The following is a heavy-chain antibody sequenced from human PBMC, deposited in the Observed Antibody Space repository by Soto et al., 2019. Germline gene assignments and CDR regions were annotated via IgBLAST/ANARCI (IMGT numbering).Heavy chain of an antibody. J-gene: IGHJ4*02. Sequence: SPTLSLTCAMSGDSVSSTSAAWSWIRQSPSRGLEWLGRTYYGSKWYSDYAVSVKSRITINPDTSKNQFSLQLNSVTPEDTAVYYCARGSYYSGWVWGQGTLVTVSS. CDR1: GDSVSSTSAA. CDR3: ARGSYYSGWV. CDR2: TYYGSKWYS. D-gene: IGHD6-19*01. V-gene: IGHV6-1*01.